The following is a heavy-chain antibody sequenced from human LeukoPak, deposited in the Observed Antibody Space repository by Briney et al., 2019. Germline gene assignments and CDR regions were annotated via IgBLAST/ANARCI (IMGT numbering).Heavy chain of an antibody. D-gene: IGHD1-26*01. CDR1: GYTFTGYY. V-gene: IGHV1-2*06. CDR2: INPNSGGT. CDR3: ARAPRPGGSYGY. Sequence: SVKLSCKASGYTFTGYYMHWMRQAPGQGLGWMGRINPNSGGTNYAQKLQGRVTMTRDTSISTAYVELSRLRSDDTAVYYCARAPRPGGSYGYWGQGNLVTVSS. J-gene: IGHJ4*02.